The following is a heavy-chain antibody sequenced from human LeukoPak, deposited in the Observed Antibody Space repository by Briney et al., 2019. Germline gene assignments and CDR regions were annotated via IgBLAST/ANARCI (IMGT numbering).Heavy chain of an antibody. Sequence: PGGSLRLSCVASGFNFRSYWMSWVRQAPGKGLEWAANIKQDESEKYYVDSVKGRFTISRDNAKNSLYLQMNSLRVEDTAVYYCARALHNAFDIWGQGTMVTVSS. CDR2: IKQDESEK. V-gene: IGHV3-7*01. CDR1: GFNFRSYW. J-gene: IGHJ3*02. CDR3: ARALHNAFDI.